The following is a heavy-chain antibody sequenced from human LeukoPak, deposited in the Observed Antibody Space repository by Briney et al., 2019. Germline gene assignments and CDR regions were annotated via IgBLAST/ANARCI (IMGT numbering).Heavy chain of an antibody. D-gene: IGHD3-22*01. CDR3: ARASEPTYYYDSSGYYYGDPHDY. Sequence: SVKVSCKASGGTFSSYAISWVRQAPGQGLEWMGRIIPIFGIANYAQKFQGRVTITADKSTSTAYMELSSLRSEDTAVYYCARASEPTYYYDSSGYYYGDPHDYWGQGTPVTVSS. V-gene: IGHV1-69*04. J-gene: IGHJ4*02. CDR2: IIPIFGIA. CDR1: GGTFSSYA.